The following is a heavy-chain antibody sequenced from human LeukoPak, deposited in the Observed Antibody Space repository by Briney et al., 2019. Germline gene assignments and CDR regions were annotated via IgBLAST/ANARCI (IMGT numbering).Heavy chain of an antibody. V-gene: IGHV1-18*01. J-gene: IGHJ4*02. CDR1: GYTFTSYG. D-gene: IGHD6-13*01. CDR3: AREIAAAGTVYFDY. CDR2: ISAYNGNT. Sequence: ASVKVSCKASGYTFTSYGISWVRQAPGQELEWMGWISAYNGNTNYAQKLQGRVTMTTDTSTSTAYMELRSLRSDDTAVYYCAREIAAAGTVYFDYWGQGTLVTVSS.